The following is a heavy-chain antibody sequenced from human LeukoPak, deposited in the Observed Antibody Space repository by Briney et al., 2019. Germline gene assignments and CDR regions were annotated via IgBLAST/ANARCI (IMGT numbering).Heavy chain of an antibody. CDR1: GFTFTTYS. D-gene: IGHD3-10*02. CDR3: AELGITMIGGV. CDR2: TTSGNTYI. J-gene: IGHJ6*04. V-gene: IGHV3-21*01. Sequence: GSLRLSCAASGFTFTTYSMTWVRPAPGKGLEWVSSTTSGNTYIYYADSVKGRFTISRDNAKNSLYLQMNSLRAEDTAVYYCAELGITMIGGVWGKGTTVTISS.